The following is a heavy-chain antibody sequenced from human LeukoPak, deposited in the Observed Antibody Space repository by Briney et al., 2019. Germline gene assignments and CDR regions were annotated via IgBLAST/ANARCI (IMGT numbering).Heavy chain of an antibody. CDR3: AKLNNYDLMIDY. J-gene: IGHJ4*02. V-gene: IGHV4-38-2*02. Sequence: SETLSLTCTVSGYSISSGYYWGWIRQPPGKGLEWIGNIYHSGSTYYNPSLKSRVTISVDTSKNQFSLKLSSVTAADTAVYYCAKLNNYDLMIDYWGQGTLVTVS. CDR2: IYHSGST. D-gene: IGHD3-3*01. CDR1: GYSISSGYY.